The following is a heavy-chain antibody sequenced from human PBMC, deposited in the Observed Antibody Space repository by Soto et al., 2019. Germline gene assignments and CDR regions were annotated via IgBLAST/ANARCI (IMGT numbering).Heavy chain of an antibody. V-gene: IGHV4-39*01. CDR2: IYYSGST. Sequence: SETLSLTCTVSGGSISSSSYYWGWIRQPPGKGLEWIGSIYYSGSTYYNPSLKSRVTISVDTSKNQFSLKLSSVTAADTAVYYCARRGLDAFDIWGQGTMVTVS. CDR3: ARRGLDAFDI. J-gene: IGHJ3*02. CDR1: GGSISSSSYY.